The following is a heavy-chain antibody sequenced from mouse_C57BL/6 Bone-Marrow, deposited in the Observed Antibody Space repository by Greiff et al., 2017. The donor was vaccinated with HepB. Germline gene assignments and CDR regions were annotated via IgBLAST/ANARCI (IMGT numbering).Heavy chain of an antibody. J-gene: IGHJ4*01. CDR3: ARGRVQRAMDY. Sequence: QVQLKESGPELVKPGASVKISCKASGYAFSSSWMNWVKQRPGKGLEWIGRIYPGDGDTNYNGKFKGKATLTADKSSSTAYMQLSSLTSEDSAVYVCARGRVQRAMDYWGQGTSVTVSS. D-gene: IGHD5-1*01. CDR2: IYPGDGDT. V-gene: IGHV1-82*01. CDR1: GYAFSSSW.